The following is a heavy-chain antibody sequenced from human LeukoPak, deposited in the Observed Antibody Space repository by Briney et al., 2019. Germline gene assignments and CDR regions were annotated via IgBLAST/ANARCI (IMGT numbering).Heavy chain of an antibody. Sequence: PSETLSLTCTVSGGSISSSSYYWGWIRQPPGKGLEWIGYIYYSGSTNYNPSLKSRVTISVDTSKNQFSLKLSSVTAADTAVYYCARAQYYDFWSGYYSNAFDIWGQGTMVTVSS. J-gene: IGHJ3*02. D-gene: IGHD3-3*01. CDR3: ARAQYYDFWSGYYSNAFDI. CDR2: IYYSGST. CDR1: GGSISSSSYY. V-gene: IGHV4-61*05.